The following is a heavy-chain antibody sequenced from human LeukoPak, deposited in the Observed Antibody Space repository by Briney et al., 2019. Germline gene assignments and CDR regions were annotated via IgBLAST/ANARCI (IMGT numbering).Heavy chain of an antibody. D-gene: IGHD4-17*01. CDR3: ARDGYGDFEYFQH. J-gene: IGHJ1*01. CDR2: ISYDGSNK. CDR1: GFTFSSYA. V-gene: IGHV3-30*14. Sequence: GGSLRLSCAASGFTFSSYAMHWVRQAPGKGLEWVAVISYDGSNKYYADSVKGRFTISRDNSKNTLYLQMNSLRAEDTAVYYCARDGYGDFEYFQHWGQGTLVTVSS.